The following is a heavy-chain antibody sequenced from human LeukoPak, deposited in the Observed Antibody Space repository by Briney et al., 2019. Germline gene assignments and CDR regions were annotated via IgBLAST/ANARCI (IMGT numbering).Heavy chain of an antibody. CDR1: GYTFTSYG. D-gene: IGHD2-15*01. Sequence: ASVKVSCKASGYTFTSYGISWVRQAPGQGLEWMGWISAYNGNTNYAQKLQGRVTMTTDTSTSTAYMELRSLRSDDTAVYYCARGPLYCSGGSCTDYWGQGTLVTVSS. V-gene: IGHV1-18*01. CDR3: ARGPLYCSGGSCTDY. CDR2: ISAYNGNT. J-gene: IGHJ4*02.